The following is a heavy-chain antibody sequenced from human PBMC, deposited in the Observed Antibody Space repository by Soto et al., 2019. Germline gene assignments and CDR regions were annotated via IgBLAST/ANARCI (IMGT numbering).Heavy chain of an antibody. CDR2: IYYSGST. D-gene: IGHD5-12*01. CDR3: ASRSGGYDLGAFDY. V-gene: IGHV4-39*01. J-gene: IGHJ4*02. CDR1: GGSISSSSYY. Sequence: SETLSLTCTVSGGSISSSSYYWGWIRQPPGKGLEWIGSIYYSGSTYYNPSLKSRVTISVDTSKNQFSLKLSSVTAADTAVYYCASRSGGYDLGAFDYRGQGTLVTVSS.